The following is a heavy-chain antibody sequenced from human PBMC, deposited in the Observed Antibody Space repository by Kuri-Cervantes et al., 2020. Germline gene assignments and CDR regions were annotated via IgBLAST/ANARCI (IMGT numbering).Heavy chain of an antibody. Sequence: SETLSLTCTVSGGSISSSNYWWSWVRQSPGKGLEWIGEIDHSGSTNYNPSLKSRVTISVDKSKNQFSLRLSSVTAADTAVYYCARHFVLIRYGMDAWGQGTTVTVSS. D-gene: IGHD3-16*01. CDR1: GGSISSSNYW. J-gene: IGHJ6*02. CDR3: ARHFVLIRYGMDA. V-gene: IGHV4-4*02. CDR2: IDHSGST.